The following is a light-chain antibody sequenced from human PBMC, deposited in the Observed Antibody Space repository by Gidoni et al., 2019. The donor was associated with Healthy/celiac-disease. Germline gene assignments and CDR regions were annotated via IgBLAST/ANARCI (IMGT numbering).Light chain of an antibody. CDR2: DAS. Sequence: DIQMTQSPSSLSASVGDRVTITCQASQDISKFLNWYQQKPGKDPKLLIYDASNLETGVPSRFSGSGSGTDFSFTISSLQPEDIATYYCQQYDNLPITFGQGTRLDIK. J-gene: IGKJ5*01. V-gene: IGKV1-33*01. CDR3: QQYDNLPIT. CDR1: QDISKF.